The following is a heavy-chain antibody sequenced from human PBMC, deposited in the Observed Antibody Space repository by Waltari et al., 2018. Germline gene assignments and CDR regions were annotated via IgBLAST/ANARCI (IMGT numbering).Heavy chain of an antibody. CDR2: IYYSGIT. D-gene: IGHD2-2*01. V-gene: IGHV4-30-4*08. CDR3: ASSYCSSTSCHDY. J-gene: IGHJ4*02. CDR1: GGSISSGDYY. Sequence: QVQLQESGPGLVKPSQTLSLTCTVSGGSISSGDYYWSWIRQPPGKGLEWIGYIYYSGITYDDPSLKSRVTISVDTSKNQFSLKLRSVTAADTAVYYCASSYCSSTSCHDYWGQGTLVTVSS.